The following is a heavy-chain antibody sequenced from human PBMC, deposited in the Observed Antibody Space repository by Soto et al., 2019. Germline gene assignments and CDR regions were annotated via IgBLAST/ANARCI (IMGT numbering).Heavy chain of an antibody. J-gene: IGHJ3*02. V-gene: IGHV3-23*01. D-gene: IGHD3-10*01. CDR2: ISGSGGST. CDR3: AGRYYYGSGSYYNESGAFDI. Sequence: GGSLRLSCAASGFTFSSYAMSWVRQAPGKGLEWVSAISGSGGSTYHADSVKGRFTISRDNSKNTLYLQMNSLRAEDTAVYYCAGRYYYGSGSYYNESGAFDIWGQGTMVTVSS. CDR1: GFTFSSYA.